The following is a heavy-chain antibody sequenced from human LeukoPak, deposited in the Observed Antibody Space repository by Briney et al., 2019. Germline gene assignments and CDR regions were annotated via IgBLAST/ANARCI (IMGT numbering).Heavy chain of an antibody. D-gene: IGHD1-26*01. V-gene: IGHV4-34*01. CDR3: ARGGEWELPSY. CDR1: GGSFSGYY. CDR2: INHSGST. J-gene: IGHJ4*02. Sequence: SETLSLTCAVYGGSFSGYYWSWIRQPPGKGLEWIGEINHSGSTNYNPSLKSRVTISVDTSKNQFSLKLSSVTAADTAVYYCARGGEWELPSYWGQGTLVTVSS.